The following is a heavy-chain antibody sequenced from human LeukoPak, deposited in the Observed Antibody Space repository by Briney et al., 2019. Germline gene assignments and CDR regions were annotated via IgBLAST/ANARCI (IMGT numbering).Heavy chain of an antibody. Sequence: GGSLRLSCTASGVTFGDYAMSWVRQAPGKGLEWVSVIYSGGSTYYADSVKGRFTISRDNSKNTLYLQMNSLRAEDTAVYYCARAKNYPPYYFDYWGQGTLVTVSS. J-gene: IGHJ4*02. CDR1: GVTFGDYA. CDR3: ARAKNYPPYYFDY. V-gene: IGHV3-53*01. CDR2: IYSGGST. D-gene: IGHD1-7*01.